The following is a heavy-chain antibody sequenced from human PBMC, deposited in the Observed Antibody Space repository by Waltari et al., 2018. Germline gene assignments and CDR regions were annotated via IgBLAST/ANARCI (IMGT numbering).Heavy chain of an antibody. D-gene: IGHD3-22*01. CDR1: GGAFGSSA. CDR3: ARDYYDSSGYYYYFDY. CDR2: IIPIFGTA. V-gene: IGHV1-69*01. Sequence: QGQLVQSGAEVKKPGSSVKVSCGASGGAFGSSAVSWVRQAPGQGLEWMGGIIPIFGTANYAQKVQGRVTITADESTSTAYMELSSLRSEDTDVYYCARDYYDSSGYYYYFDYWGQGPLVPVSS. J-gene: IGHJ4*02.